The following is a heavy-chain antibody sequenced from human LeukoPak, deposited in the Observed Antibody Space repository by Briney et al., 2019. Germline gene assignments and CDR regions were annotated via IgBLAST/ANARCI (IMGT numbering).Heavy chain of an antibody. CDR3: ARKLAAADPNY. J-gene: IGHJ4*02. V-gene: IGHV3-30-3*01. CDR2: ISYDGSNK. Sequence: GGSLRLSCVASGFTFSSYAMHWVRQAPGKGLEWVAVISYDGSNKYYADSMKGRFTISRDNSKNTLYLQMNSLRAEDTAVYYCARKLAAADPNYWGQGTLVTVSS. D-gene: IGHD6-13*01. CDR1: GFTFSSYA.